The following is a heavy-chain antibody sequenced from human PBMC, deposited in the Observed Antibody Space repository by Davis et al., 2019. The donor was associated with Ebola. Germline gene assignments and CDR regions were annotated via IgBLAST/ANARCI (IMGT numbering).Heavy chain of an antibody. D-gene: IGHD6-13*01. CDR2: IYYSGST. J-gene: IGHJ4*02. Sequence: MPSETLSLTCTVSGGSISSSSYYWGWIRQHPGKGLEWIGSIYYSGSTNYNPSLKSRVPISVDKSKNQFSLKLSSVTAADTAVYYCARDTPGSSSWDYFDYWGQGTLVTVSS. V-gene: IGHV4-39*07. CDR1: GGSISSSSYY. CDR3: ARDTPGSSSWDYFDY.